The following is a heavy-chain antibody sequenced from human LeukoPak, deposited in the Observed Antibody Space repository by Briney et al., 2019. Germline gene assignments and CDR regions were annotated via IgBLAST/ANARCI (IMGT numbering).Heavy chain of an antibody. CDR1: GGSISSYY. V-gene: IGHV4-59*08. Sequence: SETLSLTCTVSGGSISSYYWSWILQPPGKGLEWIGYIYYSGSTNYNPSLKSRVTISVDTSKNQFSLKLSSVTAADTAVYYCARYDGGFCDYWGQGTLVTVSS. CDR3: ARYDGGFCDY. D-gene: IGHD1-1*01. CDR2: IYYSGST. J-gene: IGHJ4*02.